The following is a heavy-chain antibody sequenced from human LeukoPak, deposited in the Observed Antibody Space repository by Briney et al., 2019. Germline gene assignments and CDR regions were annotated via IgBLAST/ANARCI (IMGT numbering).Heavy chain of an antibody. CDR2: ISPSGGIT. CDR3: ARDPGSSWYNWFDP. J-gene: IGHJ5*02. D-gene: IGHD6-13*01. CDR1: GLTFNSHA. V-gene: IGHV3-23*01. Sequence: GGSLRLSCAASGLTFNSHAMNWVRQAPGKGLEWVSVISPSGGITYYAESVKGRFTVSRDNSKNTLFLQMNSLRVEDTAVYYCARDPGSSWYNWFDPWGQGTLVTVSS.